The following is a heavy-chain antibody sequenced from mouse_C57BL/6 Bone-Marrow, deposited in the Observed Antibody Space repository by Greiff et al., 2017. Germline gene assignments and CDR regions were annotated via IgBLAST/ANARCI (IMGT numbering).Heavy chain of an antibody. CDR2: ISSGGSYT. CDR1: GFTFSSYG. CDR3: ARLRFDY. V-gene: IGHV5-6*01. Sequence: EVKVVESGGDLVKPGGSLKLSCAASGFTFSSYGMSWVRQTPDKRLEWVATISSGGSYTYYPDSVKGRFTISRDNAKNTLYLQISSLKSEDTAMYYCARLRFDYWGRGTTLTVSS. J-gene: IGHJ2*01. D-gene: IGHD1-1*01.